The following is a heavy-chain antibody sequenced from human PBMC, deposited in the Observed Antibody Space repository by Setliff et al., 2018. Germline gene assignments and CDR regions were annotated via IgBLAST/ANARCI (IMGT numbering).Heavy chain of an antibody. V-gene: IGHV1-69*10. D-gene: IGHD1-26*01. CDR1: GGTFSSYA. CDR2: IIPILGIA. Sequence: GASVKVSCKASGGTFSSYAISWVRQAPGQGLEWMGGIIPILGIANYAQKFQGRVTITRDTSASTAYMELSSLRSEDTAVYYCARDLVGATDYWGQGTLVTVSS. CDR3: ARDLVGATDY. J-gene: IGHJ4*02.